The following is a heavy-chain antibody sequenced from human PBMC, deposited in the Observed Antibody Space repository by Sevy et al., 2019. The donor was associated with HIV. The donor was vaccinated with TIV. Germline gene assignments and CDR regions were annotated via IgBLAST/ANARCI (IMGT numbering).Heavy chain of an antibody. CDR3: ARGGAIMIALNDAFDI. D-gene: IGHD3-16*01. CDR1: GFTFSSYA. CDR2: ISYDGSNK. J-gene: IGHJ3*02. Sequence: GGSLRLSCAASGFTFSSYAMHWVRQAPGKGLEWVAVISYDGSNKYYADSVKGRFTISRDNSKNTLYLQMNSLRAEDTAVYYCARGGAIMIALNDAFDIWSQGTMVTVSS. V-gene: IGHV3-30*04.